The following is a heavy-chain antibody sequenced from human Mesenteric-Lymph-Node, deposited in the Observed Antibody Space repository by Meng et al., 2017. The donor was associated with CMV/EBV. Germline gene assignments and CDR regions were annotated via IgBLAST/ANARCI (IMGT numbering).Heavy chain of an antibody. Sequence: GGSLRLSCVVSGFIFRDYYMSWIRQAPGKGLEWVSYISHSGSSIYYADSVKGRFTISRDNAKNSLYLQMNSLRAEDTAVYYCARSLGYCSSTSCYYYGMDVWGQGTTVTVSS. CDR1: GFIFRDYY. CDR2: ISHSGSSI. J-gene: IGHJ6*02. D-gene: IGHD2-2*01. CDR3: ARSLGYCSSTSCYYYGMDV. V-gene: IGHV3-11*04.